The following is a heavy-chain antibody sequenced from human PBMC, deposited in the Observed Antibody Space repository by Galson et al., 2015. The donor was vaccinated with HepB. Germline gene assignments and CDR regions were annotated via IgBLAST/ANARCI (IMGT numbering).Heavy chain of an antibody. D-gene: IGHD1-26*01. V-gene: IGHV1-69*01. CDR2: IIPIFGTA. Sequence: SCKASGGTFSSYAISWVRQAPGQGLEWMGGIIPIFGTANYAQKFQGRVTITADESTSTAYMELSSLRSEDTAVYYCARGLNSGSSADFDYWGQGTLVTVSS. CDR3: ARGLNSGSSADFDY. CDR1: GGTFSSYA. J-gene: IGHJ4*02.